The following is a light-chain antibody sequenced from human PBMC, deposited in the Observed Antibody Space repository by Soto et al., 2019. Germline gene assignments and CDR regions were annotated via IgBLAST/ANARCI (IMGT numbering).Light chain of an antibody. CDR3: QQYGSSPFI. Sequence: EIVLTQSPGTLSLSPGDRATLSCRASQSVSSSYLAWYQQRPGQAPRLLIYGASSRATGIPDRFSGSGSGTDFTLTISRLEPEDFAAYYCQQYGSSPFIFGPGTKVDIK. V-gene: IGKV3-20*01. J-gene: IGKJ3*01. CDR1: QSVSSSY. CDR2: GAS.